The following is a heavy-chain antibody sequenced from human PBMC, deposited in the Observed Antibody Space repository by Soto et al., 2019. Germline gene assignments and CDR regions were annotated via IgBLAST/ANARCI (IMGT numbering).Heavy chain of an antibody. CDR2: ISGSGGST. J-gene: IGHJ4*02. CDR1: GFTFSSYA. D-gene: IGHD2-21*02. V-gene: IGHV3-23*01. Sequence: GGSLRLSCAASGFTFSSYAMSWVRQAPGKGLEWVSAISGSGGSTYYADSVKGRFTISRDNSKNTLYLQMNSLRAEDTAVYYCAKDLVYGPCGGDCYFEGWDYWGQGTLVTVSS. CDR3: AKDLVYGPCGGDCYFEGWDY.